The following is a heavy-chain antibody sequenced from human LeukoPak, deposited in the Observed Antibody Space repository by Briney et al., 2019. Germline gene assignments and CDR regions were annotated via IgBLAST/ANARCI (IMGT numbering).Heavy chain of an antibody. Sequence: ASVKVSCKASGYTFTGYYMHWVRQAPGQGLEWMGWINPNSGGTNYAQKFQGRVTMTRDTSISTAYMELSRLRSDDTAVYYCASLSWNTKPYSWVYFDYWGQGTLVTVSS. V-gene: IGHV1-2*02. CDR2: INPNSGGT. CDR1: GYTFTGYY. D-gene: IGHD1/OR15-1a*01. CDR3: ASLSWNTKPYSWVYFDY. J-gene: IGHJ4*02.